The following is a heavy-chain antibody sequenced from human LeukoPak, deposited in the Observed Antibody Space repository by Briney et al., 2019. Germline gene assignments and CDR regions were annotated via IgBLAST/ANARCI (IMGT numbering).Heavy chain of an antibody. CDR2: VKSDGSNP. Sequence: GSLLLSCAAARFIFSNYWMDWVRPARGKGLGWVSRVKSDGSNPSYADSVKGRFTISRDNAENMLYLQMNTLGAEDTAVYYCARDIVSGSGSLDYWGQGTLVTVSS. D-gene: IGHD3-10*01. V-gene: IGHV3-74*01. CDR1: RFIFSNYW. J-gene: IGHJ4*02. CDR3: ARDIVSGSGSLDY.